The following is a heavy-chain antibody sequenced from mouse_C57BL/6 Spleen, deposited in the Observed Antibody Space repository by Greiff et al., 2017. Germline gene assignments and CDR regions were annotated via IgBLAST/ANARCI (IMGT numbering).Heavy chain of an antibody. CDR2: IDPSDSYT. CDR1: GYTFTSYW. D-gene: IGHD2-3*01. Sequence: QVQLQQSGAELVKPGASVKLSCKASGYTFTSYWMQWVKQRPGQGLEWIGEIDPSDSYTNYNQKFKGKATLTVDTSSSTAYMQLSSLTSEDSAVYYCARRRDCYCSYYFDYWGQGTTLTVSS. J-gene: IGHJ2*01. V-gene: IGHV1-50*01. CDR3: ARRRDCYCSYYFDY.